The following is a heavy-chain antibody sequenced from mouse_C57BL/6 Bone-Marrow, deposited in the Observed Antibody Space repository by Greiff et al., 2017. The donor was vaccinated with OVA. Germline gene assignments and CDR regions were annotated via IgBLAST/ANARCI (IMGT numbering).Heavy chain of an antibody. Sequence: QVQLQQPGAELVKPGASVKVSCKASGYTFTSYWMHWVKQRPGQGLEWIGRIHPSDSDTNYNQKFKGEATLTVDKSSSTAYMQLSSLTSEDSAVYYCAPAYYSNYSGVDYWGQGTTLTVSS. J-gene: IGHJ2*01. CDR1: GYTFTSYW. CDR2: IHPSDSDT. CDR3: APAYYSNYSGVDY. D-gene: IGHD2-5*01. V-gene: IGHV1-74*01.